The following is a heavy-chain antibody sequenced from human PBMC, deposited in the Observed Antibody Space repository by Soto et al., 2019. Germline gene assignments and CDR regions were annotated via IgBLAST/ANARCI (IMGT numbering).Heavy chain of an antibody. CDR3: AKDKGVVVTFFYYFDY. D-gene: IGHD2-2*01. CDR1: GFTFSSYA. V-gene: IGHV3-23*01. J-gene: IGHJ4*02. Sequence: HPGGSLRLSCAASGFTFSSYAMSWVRQAPGKGLEWVSAISGSGGSTYYADSVKGRFTISRDNSKNTLYLQMNSLRAEDTAVYYCAKDKGVVVTFFYYFDYWGQGTLVTVSS. CDR2: ISGSGGST.